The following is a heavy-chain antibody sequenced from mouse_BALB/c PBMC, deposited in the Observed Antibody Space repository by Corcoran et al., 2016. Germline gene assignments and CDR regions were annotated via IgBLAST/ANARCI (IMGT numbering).Heavy chain of an antibody. CDR2: INTYTGEP. V-gene: IGHV9-1*02. Sequence: QIQLVQSGPDLKKPGETVKISCKASGYTFTNYGMNWVKQAPGKGLKWMGWINTYTGEPTYADDFKGRFAFSLETSASTAYLQINNLKNEDMATYFCASYGSPLYWYFDVWGAGTTVTVSS. CDR1: GYTFTNYG. D-gene: IGHD1-1*01. CDR3: ASYGSPLYWYFDV. J-gene: IGHJ1*01.